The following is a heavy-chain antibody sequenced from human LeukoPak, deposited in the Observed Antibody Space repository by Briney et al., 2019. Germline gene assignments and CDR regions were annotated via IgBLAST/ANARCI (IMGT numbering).Heavy chain of an antibody. D-gene: IGHD2-15*01. Sequence: GASVKVSCKASGYTSTSYGISWVRQAPGQGLEWMGWINPNSGDTRYAQEFQGRITMTRDTSISTAYMELSRLRSNDTAVYYCAREFCSGGICTTPIDYWGQGTLVTVSS. V-gene: IGHV1-2*02. CDR3: AREFCSGGICTTPIDY. J-gene: IGHJ4*02. CDR1: GYTSTSYG. CDR2: INPNSGDT.